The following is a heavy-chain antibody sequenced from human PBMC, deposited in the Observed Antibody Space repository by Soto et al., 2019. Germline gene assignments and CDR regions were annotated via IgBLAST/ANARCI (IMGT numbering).Heavy chain of an antibody. V-gene: IGHV3-33*01. J-gene: IGHJ4*02. CDR2: IWYDGSNK. CDR3: ARGRGPWLGFDY. Sequence: QVQLVESGGGVVQPGRSLRLSCAASGFTFSSYGMHWVRQAPGKGLEWVAVIWYDGSNKYYADSVKGRFTISRDNSKNALYLQMTSLGAEDTAVYYCARGRGPWLGFDYWGQGTLVTVSS. CDR1: GFTFSSYG. D-gene: IGHD6-19*01.